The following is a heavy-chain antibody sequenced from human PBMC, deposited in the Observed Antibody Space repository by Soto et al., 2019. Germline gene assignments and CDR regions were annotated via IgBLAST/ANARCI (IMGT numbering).Heavy chain of an antibody. CDR1: GFPFSNYY. D-gene: IGHD7-27*01. V-gene: IGHV3-11*06. CDR2: ISSSSSYT. J-gene: IGHJ6*02. CDR3: VRDLAATLDDGDPYHYYGLHV. Sequence: PVGSLRLSCIASGFPFSNYYMSWVRQAPGKGLECVSYISSSSSYTNYADSVEGRFTISRDNAQNSLYLQMNSLRVEDTAVYYCVRDLAATLDDGDPYHYYGLHVWGQGTTVTVSS.